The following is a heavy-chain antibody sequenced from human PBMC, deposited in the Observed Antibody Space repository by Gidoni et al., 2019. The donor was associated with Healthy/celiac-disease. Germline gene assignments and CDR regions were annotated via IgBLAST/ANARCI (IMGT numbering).Heavy chain of an antibody. CDR2: IIPIFGTA. CDR3: AREGAVAVQYYFDY. CDR1: GRTFSSYA. Sequence: QVQLVQSGAEVKKPGSSVKVSCKASGRTFSSYAISWVRQAPGQGLEWMGGIIPIFGTANYAQKFHGRVTITADESTSTAYMELSSLRSEDTAVYYCAREGAVAVQYYFDYWGQGTLVTVSS. D-gene: IGHD6-19*01. J-gene: IGHJ4*02. V-gene: IGHV1-69*01.